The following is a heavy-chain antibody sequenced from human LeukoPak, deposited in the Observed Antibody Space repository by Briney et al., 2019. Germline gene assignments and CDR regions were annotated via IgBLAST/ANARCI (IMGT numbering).Heavy chain of an antibody. J-gene: IGHJ1*01. CDR1: GFTFSSYA. CDR3: AKDSGYSSGWPPAEYFQH. CDR2: ISYDGSNK. V-gene: IGHV3-30-3*01. D-gene: IGHD6-19*01. Sequence: GGSLRLSCAASGFTFSSYAMHWVRQAPGKGLEWVAVISYDGSNKYYADSVKGRFTISRDNSKNTLYLQMNSLRAEDTAVYYCAKDSGYSSGWPPAEYFQHWGQGTLVTVSS.